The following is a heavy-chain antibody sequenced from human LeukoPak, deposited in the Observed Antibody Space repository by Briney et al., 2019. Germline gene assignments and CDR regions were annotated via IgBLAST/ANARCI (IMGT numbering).Heavy chain of an antibody. D-gene: IGHD2-21*02. J-gene: IGHJ4*02. V-gene: IGHV3-21*01. Sequence: GGSLRLPCAASGFTFSSYSMNWVRQAPGKGLEWVSSISSSSSYIYYADSVKGRFTISRDNAKNSLYLQMNSLRAEDTAVYYCARDEVVTAAPDYWGQGTLVTVSS. CDR3: ARDEVVTAAPDY. CDR2: ISSSSSYI. CDR1: GFTFSSYS.